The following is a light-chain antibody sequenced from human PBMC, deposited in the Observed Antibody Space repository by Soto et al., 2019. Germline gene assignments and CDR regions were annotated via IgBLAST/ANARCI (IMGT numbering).Light chain of an antibody. Sequence: QPVLTQPRSVSGSPGQSVTISCTGTSSDVGIYNYVSWYQQHPGKAPKVMIYDVSERPSGVPDRFSGSKSGNTASLTISGLQAEDEADYYCCSYAGSPRYVFGTGTKLTVL. J-gene: IGLJ1*01. CDR2: DVS. CDR1: SSDVGIYNY. CDR3: CSYAGSPRYV. V-gene: IGLV2-11*01.